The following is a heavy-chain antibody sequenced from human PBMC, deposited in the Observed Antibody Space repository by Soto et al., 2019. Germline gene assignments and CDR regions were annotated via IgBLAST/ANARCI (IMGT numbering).Heavy chain of an antibody. CDR1: GASISDSSYF. D-gene: IGHD3-9*01. J-gene: IGHJ6*02. CDR3: ARHRKYYDILTGYYIPSHMDV. CDR2: IYYSGIT. Sequence: SETLSLTCTVSGASISDSSYFWVWIRQPPGKGLECIGSIYYSGITHYNPSLKSRVTISVDTSKNQFSLKLSSVTAADTAVYYCARHRKYYDILTGYYIPSHMDVWGQGTTVT. V-gene: IGHV4-39*01.